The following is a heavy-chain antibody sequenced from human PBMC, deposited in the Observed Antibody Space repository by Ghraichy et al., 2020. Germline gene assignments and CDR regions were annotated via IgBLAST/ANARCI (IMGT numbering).Heavy chain of an antibody. D-gene: IGHD2/OR15-2a*01. CDR1: GFTFSDHH. Sequence: GGSLRLSCVASGFTFSDHHMDWVRQAPGKGLEWIGRIRYNADSYSAEYAASVKGRFSISRDESKNSLYLQMNSLKSEDTAVYFCATWMYWNTCHWGQGTLVTVSS. J-gene: IGHJ4*02. CDR2: IRYNADSYSA. CDR3: ATWMYWNTCH. V-gene: IGHV3-72*01.